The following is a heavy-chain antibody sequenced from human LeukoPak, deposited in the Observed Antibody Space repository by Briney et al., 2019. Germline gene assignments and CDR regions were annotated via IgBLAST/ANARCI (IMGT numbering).Heavy chain of an antibody. D-gene: IGHD5-24*01. CDR3: ARARLHVDY. CDR2: ISYDGSNK. Sequence: QPGGSLRLSCAASGFTFSGYAMHWVRQAPGKGLEWVAVISYDGSNKYYADSVKGRFTISRDNSKNTLYVQMNTLRAEDTAVYYCARARLHVDYWGQGTLVTVSS. J-gene: IGHJ4*02. CDR1: GFTFSGYA. V-gene: IGHV3-30*01.